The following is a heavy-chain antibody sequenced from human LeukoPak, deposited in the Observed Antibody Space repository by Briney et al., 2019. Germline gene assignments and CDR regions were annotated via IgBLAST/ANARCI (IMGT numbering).Heavy chain of an antibody. CDR3: ATVPRIPAVGNTEYFQY. CDR2: VNPADSDT. CDR1: GYSFTSYW. V-gene: IGHV5-51*01. J-gene: IGHJ1*01. D-gene: IGHD6-13*01. Sequence: PGESLKISCKGSGYSFTSYWIAWVRQMPGKGLEWMGIVNPADSDTRYSPSFQGQVTISVDKSISTAYLQWSSLQAPDTAMYYCATVPRIPAVGNTEYFQYWGQGTLVTVSS.